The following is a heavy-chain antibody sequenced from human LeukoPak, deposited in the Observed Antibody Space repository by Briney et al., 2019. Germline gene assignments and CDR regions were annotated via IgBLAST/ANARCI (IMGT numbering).Heavy chain of an antibody. V-gene: IGHV5-51*01. D-gene: IGHD3-3*01. J-gene: IGHJ4*02. CDR1: GYSFTSYW. CDR3: AASKMRRFLESLQFDC. CDR2: IYPGDSDT. Sequence: GESLKISCKGSGYSFTSYWIGWVRQMPGKGLEWMGIIYPGDSDTRYSPSFQGQVTISADKSISTAYLQWSSLKASDTAMYYCAASKMRRFLESLQFDCWGQGTLVTVSS.